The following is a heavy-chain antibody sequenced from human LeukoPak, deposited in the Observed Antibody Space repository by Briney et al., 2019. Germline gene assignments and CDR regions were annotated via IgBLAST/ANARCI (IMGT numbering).Heavy chain of an antibody. CDR1: GYTFTSYA. D-gene: IGHD3-22*01. V-gene: IGHV1-69*06. Sequence: GASVKVSCKASGYTFTSYAINWVRQAPGRGLEWMGGIIPIFGTANYAQKFQGRVTITADKSTSTVYMELNSLKSEDTAVHYCARGWDYDSGGRPTAYVYWGQGTLVTVSS. CDR3: ARGWDYDSGGRPTAYVY. CDR2: IIPIFGTA. J-gene: IGHJ4*02.